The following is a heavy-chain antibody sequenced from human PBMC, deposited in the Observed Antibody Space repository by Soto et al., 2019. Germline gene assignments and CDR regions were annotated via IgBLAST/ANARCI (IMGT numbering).Heavy chain of an antibody. J-gene: IGHJ4*02. CDR3: AKVLYYDFWSGSQYYFDY. CDR1: GFTFSSYG. CDR2: ISYDGSNK. V-gene: IGHV3-30*18. D-gene: IGHD3-3*01. Sequence: HPGGSLRLSCAASGFTFSSYGMHWVRQAPGKGLEWVAVISYDGSNKYYADSVKGRFTISRDNSKNTLYLQMNSLRAEDTAVYYCAKVLYYDFWSGSQYYFDYWGQGTLVTSPQ.